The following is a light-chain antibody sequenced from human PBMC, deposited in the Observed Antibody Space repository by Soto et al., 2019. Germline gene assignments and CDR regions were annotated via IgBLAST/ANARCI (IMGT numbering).Light chain of an antibody. J-gene: IGKJ1*01. CDR3: QQYYSTRT. CDR2: WAS. V-gene: IGKV4-1*01. Sequence: DIVMTQSPDSLAVSLGERATINCKSSQSVLYSSNNKNYLAWYQQKPGQPPKLLIYWASTRESGVPDRFSGSGSGTDFTLTISSLQAEDVAVYSCQQYYSTRTFGQGTKVEI. CDR1: QSVLYSSNNKNY.